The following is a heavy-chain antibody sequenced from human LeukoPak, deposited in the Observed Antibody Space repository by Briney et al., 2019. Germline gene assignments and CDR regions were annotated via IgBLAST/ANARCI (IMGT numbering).Heavy chain of an antibody. J-gene: IGHJ4*02. D-gene: IGHD3-16*02. Sequence: GGSLRLSCAASGFAFSSYAMSWVRQAPGKGLAWVSSISNSGGSTYYTDSVKGRFTISRDNSKNTLYLQMNSLRAEDTAVYYCAPSPYDYVWGNYRWGQGILVIVSS. CDR2: ISNSGGST. CDR1: GFAFSSYA. CDR3: APSPYDYVWGNYR. V-gene: IGHV3-23*01.